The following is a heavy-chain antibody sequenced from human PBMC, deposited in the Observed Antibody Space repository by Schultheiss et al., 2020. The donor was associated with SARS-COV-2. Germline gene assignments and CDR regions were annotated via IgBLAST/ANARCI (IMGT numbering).Heavy chain of an antibody. CDR1: GFTFSSYA. D-gene: IGHD2-15*01. CDR3: GKGRCSGGACLLPIDC. CDR2: ISGSGGST. V-gene: IGHV3-23*01. Sequence: GGSLRLSCAASGFTFSSYAMSWVRQAPGKGLEWVSAISGSGGSTYYADSVKGRFSISRDNSKNTLFLEMNSLRAEDTAIYYCGKGRCSGGACLLPIDCWGQGTLVTVSS. J-gene: IGHJ4*02.